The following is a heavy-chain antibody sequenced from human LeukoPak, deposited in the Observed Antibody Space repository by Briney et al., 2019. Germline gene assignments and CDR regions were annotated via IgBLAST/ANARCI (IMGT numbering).Heavy chain of an antibody. J-gene: IGHJ4*02. Sequence: GGSLRLSCAASGFTFSSHWMHWVRQAPGKGRVWVSFINNDGGLTSYADSVEGRFTITRDNAKNTLYLQVNSLRAEDTAMYYCARGGQGAVYYWGRGALVSVSS. CDR1: GFTFSSHW. CDR3: ARGGQGAVYY. CDR2: INNDGGLT. V-gene: IGHV3-74*01. D-gene: IGHD3-16*01.